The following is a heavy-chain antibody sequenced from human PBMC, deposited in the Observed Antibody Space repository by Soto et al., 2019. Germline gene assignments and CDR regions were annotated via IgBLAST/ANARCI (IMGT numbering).Heavy chain of an antibody. J-gene: IGHJ6*03. V-gene: IGHV3-23*01. CDR2: VSGSGIST. CDR3: AKDRAGSTSSVHYYYYMDV. CDR1: GFIFSSYA. Sequence: GGSLILSCAASGFIFSSYAMSWVRQAPGKGLEWVSVVSGSGISTDYADSVKGRFTISRDNSKNTLYLQLNSLRAEDTAVYYCAKDRAGSTSSVHYYYYMDVWGKGTTVTVSS. D-gene: IGHD6-6*01.